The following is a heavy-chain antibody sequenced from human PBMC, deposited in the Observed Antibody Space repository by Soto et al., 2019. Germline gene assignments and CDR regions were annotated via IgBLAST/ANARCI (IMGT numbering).Heavy chain of an antibody. J-gene: IGHJ4*02. CDR1: GGSFSGYY. Sequence: SETLSLNCAVYGGSFSGYYWSWIRQPPGKGLEWIGEINHSGSNNYNPSLTSRVNIPVDTSKNQLYLTLRSVTAAHTAVYYCARSQRLLWFGEVLASYYFDYWGQGTLVTV. V-gene: IGHV4-34*01. D-gene: IGHD3-10*01. CDR3: ARSQRLLWFGEVLASYYFDY. CDR2: INHSGSN.